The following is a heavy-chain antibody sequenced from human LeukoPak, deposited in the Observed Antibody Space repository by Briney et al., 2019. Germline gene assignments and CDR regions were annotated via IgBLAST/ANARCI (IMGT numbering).Heavy chain of an antibody. CDR3: ASSVWLALDY. Sequence: GGSLRLSCSASGFTFSSYAMHWVRQAPGKGLEYVSAISTNGDSTYYADSVKGRFTISRDNSKNTLYLQMNSLRAEDTAVYYCASSVWLALDYWGQGTLVTVSS. J-gene: IGHJ4*02. V-gene: IGHV3-64*04. D-gene: IGHD6-19*01. CDR1: GFTFSSYA. CDR2: ISTNGDST.